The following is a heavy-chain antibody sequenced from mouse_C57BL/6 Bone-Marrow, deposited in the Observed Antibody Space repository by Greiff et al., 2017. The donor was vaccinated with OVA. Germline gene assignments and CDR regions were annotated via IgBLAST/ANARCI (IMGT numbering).Heavy chain of an antibody. V-gene: IGHV1-69*01. CDR3: ASVRSFYYVSSYWYFDV. J-gene: IGHJ1*03. Sequence: QVQLQQPGAELVMPGASVKLSCKASGYTFTSYWMHWVKQRPGQGLEWIGEIDPSDSYTNYNQKFKGKATLTVDKSSSTAYMQLSSLTSEDSAVXSVASVRSFYYVSSYWYFDVWGTGTTVTVSS. CDR1: GYTFTSYW. D-gene: IGHD1-1*01. CDR2: IDPSDSYT.